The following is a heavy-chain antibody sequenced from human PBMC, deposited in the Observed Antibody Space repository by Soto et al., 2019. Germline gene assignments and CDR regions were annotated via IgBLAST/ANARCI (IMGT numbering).Heavy chain of an antibody. D-gene: IGHD6-13*01. CDR2: ISAYNCNT. J-gene: IGHJ3*02. Sequence: ASVKVSCKASGYTFTSYGISWVRQAPGQGRDWMGRISAYNCNTNYAQKLQGRVTMTTDTSTSTAYMELRSLRSDDTAVYYCARASYSSSWSFAFDIWGQGTMVTVSS. CDR3: ARASYSSSWSFAFDI. V-gene: IGHV1-18*01. CDR1: GYTFTSYG.